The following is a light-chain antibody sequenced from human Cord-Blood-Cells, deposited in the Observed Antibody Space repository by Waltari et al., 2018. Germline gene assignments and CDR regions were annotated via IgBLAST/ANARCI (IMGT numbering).Light chain of an antibody. CDR1: QSVSSSY. CDR2: DAS. V-gene: IGKV3D-20*01. Sequence: EIVLTQSPATLSLSPGERATLSCGASQSVSSSYLVWYQQKPGLAPRLLIYDASSRATGIPDRFSGSGSGTDFTLTISRLEPEDFAVYYCQQYGSSPFGGGTKVEIK. J-gene: IGKJ4*01. CDR3: QQYGSSP.